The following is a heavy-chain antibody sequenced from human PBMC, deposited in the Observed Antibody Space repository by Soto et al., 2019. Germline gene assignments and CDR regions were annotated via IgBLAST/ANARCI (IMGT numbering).Heavy chain of an antibody. Sequence: QVQLVQSGAEVKKPGSSVKVSCKASGGFYSIKTISWVRQAPGQGLEWIGRIIPLVHIINNAEKFQGRVAMSAHKSTSTADMELSSLKPDDTAIYFCARERRRDDSNAFEALDVWGQGTMVTVSS. V-gene: IGHV1-69*04. D-gene: IGHD3-22*01. CDR3: ARERRRDDSNAFEALDV. J-gene: IGHJ3*01. CDR1: GGFYSIKT. CDR2: IIPLVHII.